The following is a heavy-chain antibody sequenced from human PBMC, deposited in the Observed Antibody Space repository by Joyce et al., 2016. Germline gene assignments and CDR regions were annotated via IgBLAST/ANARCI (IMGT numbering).Heavy chain of an antibody. V-gene: IGHV4-34*01. CDR2: INHSGST. Sequence: QVQLQQWGAGLLKPSETLSLTCAVYGGSFSGYYWSWIRQPPGEGLGWCGEINHSGSTNYNPSLKSRGTISVDTSKNQFSLKLSSVTAADTAVYYCARGPRSNWGLVWFDPWGQGTLVTVSS. J-gene: IGHJ5*02. CDR3: ARGPRSNWGLVWFDP. D-gene: IGHD7-27*01. CDR1: GGSFSGYY.